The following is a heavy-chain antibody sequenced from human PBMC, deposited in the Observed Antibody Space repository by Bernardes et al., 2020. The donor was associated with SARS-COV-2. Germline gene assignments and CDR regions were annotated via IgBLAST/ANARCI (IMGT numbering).Heavy chain of an antibody. V-gene: IGHV1-18*01. CDR1: GYTFTSYG. Sequence: ASVKVSCMASGYTFTSYGISWVRQAPGQGLEWMGWISAYNGNTNYAQKLQGRVTMTTDTSTSTAYMELRSLRSDDTAVYYCARGPFTIFGVVHPEYYYGMDVWGQGTTVTVSS. J-gene: IGHJ6*02. CDR3: ARGPFTIFGVVHPEYYYGMDV. D-gene: IGHD3-3*01. CDR2: ISAYNGNT.